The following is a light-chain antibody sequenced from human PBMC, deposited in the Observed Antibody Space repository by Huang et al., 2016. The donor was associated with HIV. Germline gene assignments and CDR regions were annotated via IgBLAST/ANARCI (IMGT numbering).Light chain of an antibody. CDR1: PSLFFSSNKRSY. J-gene: IGKJ4*01. V-gene: IGKV4-1*01. Sequence: DIVMTQSPDSLTVSLGERATINCRSSPSLFFSSNKRSYLAWYQKKPGPPPKLVISWSCARESGVPDRCSGSGSETHFTLTINSLQAEDVAVYYCQQYYHNPLTFGGGTKVEI. CDR2: WSC. CDR3: QQYYHNPLT.